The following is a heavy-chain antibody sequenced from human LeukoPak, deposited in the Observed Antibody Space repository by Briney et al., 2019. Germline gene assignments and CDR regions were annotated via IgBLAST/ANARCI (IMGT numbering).Heavy chain of an antibody. D-gene: IGHD1-26*01. CDR3: AKPYSGSCAFFFDY. Sequence: GGSLRLSCAASGFTFSSYGMHWVRQAPGKGLEWVAFIRYDGSNKYYADSVKGRFTISRDNSKNTLYLQMNSLRAEDTAVYYCAKPYSGSCAFFFDYWGQGTLVTVSS. CDR2: IRYDGSNK. V-gene: IGHV3-30*02. CDR1: GFTFSSYG. J-gene: IGHJ4*02.